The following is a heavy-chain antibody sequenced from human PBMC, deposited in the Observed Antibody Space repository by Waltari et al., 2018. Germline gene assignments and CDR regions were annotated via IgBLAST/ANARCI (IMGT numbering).Heavy chain of an antibody. CDR1: GDSITTNNYY. Sequence: QVQLQESGPGLVKPSQTLSLTCTVSGDSITTNNYYWSWIRPPAGKRLEWIGRIYPSGSTNYNPSLKIRVTISLDASKNKFSLNLTSVTAADTAIYYCARAALTGGVFYWFDPWGQGTLVTVSS. D-gene: IGHD3-16*01. CDR3: ARAALTGGVFYWFDP. V-gene: IGHV4-61*02. J-gene: IGHJ5*02. CDR2: IYPSGST.